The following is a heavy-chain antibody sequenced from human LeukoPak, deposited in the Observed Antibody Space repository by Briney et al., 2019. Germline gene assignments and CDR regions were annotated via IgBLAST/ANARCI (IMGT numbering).Heavy chain of an antibody. Sequence: GGSLRLSCAASGFTFSSYGMHWVRQAPGKGLEWVAVISNDAGNKYYADSVRGRFTISRDNSKNTLYLQMNSLRAEDTAVYYCAKDLTSGAVALLDYWGQGTLVTVSS. V-gene: IGHV3-30*18. J-gene: IGHJ4*02. D-gene: IGHD6-19*01. CDR1: GFTFSSYG. CDR2: ISNDAGNK. CDR3: AKDLTSGAVALLDY.